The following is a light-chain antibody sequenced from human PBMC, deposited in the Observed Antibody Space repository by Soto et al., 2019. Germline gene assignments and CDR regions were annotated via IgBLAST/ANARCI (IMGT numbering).Light chain of an antibody. CDR3: QQYKNWPPIT. CDR2: DVS. V-gene: IGKV3-15*01. CDR1: QSVSSK. J-gene: IGKJ5*01. Sequence: EIVMTQSPATLSVSPGERATLSCRASQSVSSKLAWYQQKPGQAPRLLIYDVSTRATGIPARFSGSGSGTEFTLTISSLQSEDFAVYYCQQYKNWPPITFGQGTRLDIK.